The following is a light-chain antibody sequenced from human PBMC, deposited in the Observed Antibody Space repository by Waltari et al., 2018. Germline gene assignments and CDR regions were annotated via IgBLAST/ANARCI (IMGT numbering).Light chain of an antibody. J-gene: IGKJ4*01. CDR3: QQRDEWPLT. Sequence: IVLSPSRATLSLSPGETATLSCWASQSLTNCLAWYQQKPGQAPRLLIYDVSNRATGVPARFSGSGSGTDFTLAISSLEPEDFAVYYCQQRDEWPLTFGGGTKVEIK. V-gene: IGKV3-11*01. CDR2: DVS. CDR1: QSLTNC.